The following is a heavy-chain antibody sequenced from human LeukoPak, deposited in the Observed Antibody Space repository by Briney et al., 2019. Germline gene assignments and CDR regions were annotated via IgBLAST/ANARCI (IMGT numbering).Heavy chain of an antibody. D-gene: IGHD4-11*01. V-gene: IGHV4-30-4*01. CDR3: ASHHDYSNYGYFDL. J-gene: IGHJ2*01. CDR1: GCSISSGDYY. CDR2: IYYSGST. Sequence: SETLSLTCTVSGCSISSGDYYWSWIRQPPGKGLVWIGYIYYSGSTYYNPSLKSRVTISLDSSKRQFSLRLSSVTAADTAVYYCASHHDYSNYGYFDLWGRGTLVTVSS.